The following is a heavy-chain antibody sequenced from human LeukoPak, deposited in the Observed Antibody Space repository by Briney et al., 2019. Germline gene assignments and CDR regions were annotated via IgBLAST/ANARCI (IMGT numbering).Heavy chain of an antibody. CDR2: IYTSGST. V-gene: IGHV4-61*02. D-gene: IGHD3-10*01. Sequence: PSETLSLTCTVSGGSISSGSYYWSWIRQPAGKGLEWIGRIYTSGSTNYNPSLKSRVTISVNTTKNQFSLKLSSVNAADTAVYYWARGRWFGELLPSYYYYMDVWGKGTTVTVSS. J-gene: IGHJ6*03. CDR1: GGSISSGSYY. CDR3: ARGRWFGELLPSYYYYMDV.